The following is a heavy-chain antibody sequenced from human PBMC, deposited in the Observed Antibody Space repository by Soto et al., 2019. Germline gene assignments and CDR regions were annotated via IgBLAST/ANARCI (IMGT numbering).Heavy chain of an antibody. D-gene: IGHD6-6*01. CDR1: GFTFSSYA. V-gene: IGHV3-30-3*01. CDR2: ISYDGSNK. CDR3: ASSSYYYCGMDV. J-gene: IGHJ6*02. Sequence: QVQLVESGGGVVQPGRSLRLSCAASGFTFSSYAMHWVRQAPGKGLEWVAVISYDGSNKYYADSVKGRFTISRDNSKNTLYLQMNSLRAEDTAVYYCASSSYYYCGMDVWGQGTTVTVSS.